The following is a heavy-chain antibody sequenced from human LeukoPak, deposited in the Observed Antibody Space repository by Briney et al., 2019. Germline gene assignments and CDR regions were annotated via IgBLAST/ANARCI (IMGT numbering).Heavy chain of an antibody. CDR2: IYTSETT. Sequence: SETLSLTCTVSGGSINSYYWSWIRQPAGKGLEWIGRIYTSETTNYNPSLKSRVTMSVDTSKNQFSLKLSSVPAADTAVYYCAKSPPTSNYIDYWGQGTLVTVSS. CDR1: GGSINSYY. J-gene: IGHJ4*02. CDR3: AKSPPTSNYIDY. V-gene: IGHV4-4*07. D-gene: IGHD2-2*01.